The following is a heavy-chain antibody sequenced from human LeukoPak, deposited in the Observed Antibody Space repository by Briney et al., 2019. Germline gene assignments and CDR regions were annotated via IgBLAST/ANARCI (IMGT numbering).Heavy chain of an antibody. CDR1: GGSVSSGSYY. V-gene: IGHV4-61*01. CDR3: ARENDSSGYYYYFDY. J-gene: IGHJ4*02. CDR2: IYYSGST. D-gene: IGHD3-22*01. Sequence: SETLSLTCTVSGGSVSSGSYYWSWIRQPPGTGLEWIGYIYYSGSTNYNPSLKSRVTISVDTSKNQFSLKLSSVTAADTAVYYCARENDSSGYYYYFDYWGQGTLVTVSS.